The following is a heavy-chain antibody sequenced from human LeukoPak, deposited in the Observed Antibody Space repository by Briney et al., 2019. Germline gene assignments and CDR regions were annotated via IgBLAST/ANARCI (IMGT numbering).Heavy chain of an antibody. J-gene: IGHJ4*02. D-gene: IGHD1-26*01. CDR1: GFTFSTYW. CDR2: IKQDGSKN. V-gene: IGHV3-7*01. Sequence: GGSLRLSCVASGFTFSTYWMSWVRQAPGKGREWVANIKQDGSKNYYVESVKGRFTISRDNAKNSLYLQMNSLRVEDTAVYYCARDKIVGATYFDYWGQGTLVTVSS. CDR3: ARDKIVGATYFDY.